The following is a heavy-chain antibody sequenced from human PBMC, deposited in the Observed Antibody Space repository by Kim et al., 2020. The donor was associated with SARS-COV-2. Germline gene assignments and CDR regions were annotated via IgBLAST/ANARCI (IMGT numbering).Heavy chain of an antibody. Sequence: SETLSLTCAVSGASISSSRWWTWVRQPPGKGLEWIGEIYHTGSTNYNPSLQSRVIISVDSSKNRFSLKLTSVTAADTAVYYCACARISAAFGLIEDYWGQGTLVTVSS. CDR2: IYHTGST. V-gene: IGHV4-4*02. J-gene: IGHJ4*02. D-gene: IGHD6-13*01. CDR1: GASISSSRW. CDR3: ACARISAAFGLIEDY.